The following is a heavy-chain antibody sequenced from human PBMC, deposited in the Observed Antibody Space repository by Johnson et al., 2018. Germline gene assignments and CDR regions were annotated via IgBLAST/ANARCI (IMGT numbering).Heavy chain of an antibody. CDR2: ISGSGGRT. CDR3: AGLLPASVVDV. CDR1: RFTSSSYA. J-gene: IGHJ6*04. Sequence: QLVESGGGLVQPGGSLTLSCAASRFTSSSYAMSWVRLAPGKGLEWVSGISGSGGRTYYAGSVKGRFTISRDKAKKSLYLQLNSLTADDTAVYYCAGLLPASVVDVWGKGTTVTVSS. D-gene: IGHD1-26*01. V-gene: IGHV3-23*04.